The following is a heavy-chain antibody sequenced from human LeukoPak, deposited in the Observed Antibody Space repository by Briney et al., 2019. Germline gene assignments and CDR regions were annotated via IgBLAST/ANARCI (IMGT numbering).Heavy chain of an antibody. CDR2: ISYDGSNK. D-gene: IGHD2-21*02. J-gene: IGHJ4*02. CDR3: ARSIVVVTAPFDY. V-gene: IGHV3-30-3*01. CDR1: GFTSSSYA. Sequence: PGGSLRLSCAASGFTSSSYAMHWVRQAPGKGLEWVAVISYDGSNKYYADSVKGRFTISRDNSKNTLYLQMNSLRAEDTAVYYCARSIVVVTAPFDYWGQGTLVTVSS.